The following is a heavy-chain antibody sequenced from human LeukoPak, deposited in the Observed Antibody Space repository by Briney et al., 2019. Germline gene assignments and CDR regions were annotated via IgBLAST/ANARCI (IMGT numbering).Heavy chain of an antibody. D-gene: IGHD1-14*01. V-gene: IGHV1-18*01. CDR3: ARDEGITKPILFDP. Sequence: ASVKVSCKTSGYIFINYGISWVRQAPGQGLEWMGWISAYNGNPNYAQKLLGRVTMTTDTSTNTAYMELRSLRFDDTAVYYCARDEGITKPILFDPWGQGTLVTVSS. CDR2: ISAYNGNP. J-gene: IGHJ5*02. CDR1: GYIFINYG.